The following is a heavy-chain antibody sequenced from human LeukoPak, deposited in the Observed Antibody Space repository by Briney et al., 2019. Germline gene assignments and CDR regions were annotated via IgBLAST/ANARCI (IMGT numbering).Heavy chain of an antibody. CDR1: GYTFTGFY. J-gene: IGHJ4*02. CDR2: INPNSGGT. CDR3: ARVVGGNYYGSETDDY. V-gene: IGHV1-2*06. D-gene: IGHD3-10*01. Sequence: ASVKVSCKASGYTFTGFYMHWVRQAPGQGLEWMGRINPNSGGTNYAQKFQGRVTMTRVTSISTAYMELSSLRSDDTAVYYCARVVGGNYYGSETDDYWGQGTLVTVSS.